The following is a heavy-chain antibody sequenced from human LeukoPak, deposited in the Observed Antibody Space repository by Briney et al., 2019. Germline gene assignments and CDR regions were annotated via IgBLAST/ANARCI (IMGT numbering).Heavy chain of an antibody. J-gene: IGHJ6*03. Sequence: GGSLRLSCAASGFTFSSYGMHWVRQAPGKGLEWVAFIRYDGSNKYYADSVKGRFTISRDNSKNTLYLQMNSLRAENTAVYYCAKDRCSNGVGCYYYYMDVWGKGTTVTISS. CDR1: GFTFSSYG. CDR2: IRYDGSNK. V-gene: IGHV3-30*02. CDR3: AKDRCSNGVGCYYYYMDV. D-gene: IGHD2-8*01.